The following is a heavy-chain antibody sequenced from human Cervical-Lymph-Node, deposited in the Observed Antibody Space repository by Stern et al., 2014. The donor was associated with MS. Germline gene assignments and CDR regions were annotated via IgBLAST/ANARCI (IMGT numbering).Heavy chain of an antibody. D-gene: IGHD6-19*01. J-gene: IGHJ6*02. V-gene: IGHV1-46*01. Sequence: VQLVESGAEVKKPGASVTVSCRTSGYTFIDYYIHWVRQAPGQGLEWMGIINPGGGSTSYAQKFQGRVTMTRDTSTSTVYMELSSLRSEDTAVYYCAREVAGHRLGMMDVWGQGTTVTVSS. CDR2: INPGGGST. CDR1: GYTFIDYY. CDR3: AREVAGHRLGMMDV.